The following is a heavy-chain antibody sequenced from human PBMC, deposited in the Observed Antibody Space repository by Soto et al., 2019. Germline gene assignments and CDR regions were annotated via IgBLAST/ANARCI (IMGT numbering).Heavy chain of an antibody. V-gene: IGHV4-59*01. Sequence: SETLSLTCTVSGGSISSYYWSWIRQPPGKGLEWIGYIYYSGSTNYNPSLKSRVTISVDTSKNQFSLKLSSVTAADTAVYYCARLIYSSGWYGSWFDPWGQGTLVTVS. J-gene: IGHJ5*02. D-gene: IGHD6-19*01. CDR1: GGSISSYY. CDR2: IYYSGST. CDR3: ARLIYSSGWYGSWFDP.